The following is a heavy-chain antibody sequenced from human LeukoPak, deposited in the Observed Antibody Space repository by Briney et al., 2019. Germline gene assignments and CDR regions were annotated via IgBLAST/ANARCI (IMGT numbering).Heavy chain of an antibody. V-gene: IGHV3-23*01. D-gene: IGHD1-1*01. CDR1: GFPFCSYA. CDR2: ITDGADT. CDR3: AKVDYWSPENYLDS. J-gene: IGHJ4*02. Sequence: GGSLRLSCAASGFPFCSYAMTWVRQAPGKGLESVSVITDGADTYYADSVKGRFTISRDNSQNTVHLQMDNLRADDTAVHYCAKVDYWSPENYLDSWGQGTLVTVSS.